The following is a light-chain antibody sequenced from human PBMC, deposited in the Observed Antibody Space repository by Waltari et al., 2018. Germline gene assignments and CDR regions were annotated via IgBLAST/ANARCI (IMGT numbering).Light chain of an antibody. CDR1: SSNVGNNV. V-gene: IGLV1-44*01. CDR2: RND. Sequence: QSVLTQPPSASGAPGQRVTISCSGSSSNVGNNVVNWYQQIPGTAPKLLIYRNDQRQPGAHDGFSGSKSGTSASLAISGLQSEDEGDYYCASWDDSPNGRWVFGGGTKLTVL. J-gene: IGLJ3*02. CDR3: ASWDDSPNGRWV.